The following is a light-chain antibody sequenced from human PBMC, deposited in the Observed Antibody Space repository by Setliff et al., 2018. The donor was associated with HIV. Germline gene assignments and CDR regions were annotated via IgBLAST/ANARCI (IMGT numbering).Light chain of an antibody. CDR2: DVS. CDR3: CSYAGRYTYV. CDR1: SSDVGVYNY. V-gene: IGLV2-11*01. Sequence: QSALAQPRSVSGSPGQSVTISCTGTSSDVGVYNYVSWYQQHPGKAPKLMIYDVSERPSGVPDRFSGSKSGNTASLTISWLQAEDEADYYCCSYAGRYTYVFGTGTKVTVL. J-gene: IGLJ1*01.